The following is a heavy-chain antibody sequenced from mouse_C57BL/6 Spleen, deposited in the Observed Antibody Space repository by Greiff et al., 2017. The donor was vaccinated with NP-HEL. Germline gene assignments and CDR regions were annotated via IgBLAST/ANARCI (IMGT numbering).Heavy chain of an antibody. Sequence: EVMLVESGGGLVKPGGSLKLSCAASGFTFSDYGMHWVRQAPGKGLEWVAYISSGSSTIYYADTVKGRFTLSRDKAKNTLFLQMTSLRSEDTAMYYGARSCYYGRSYDFDYWGQGTTLTVSS. CDR3: ARSCYYGRSYDFDY. D-gene: IGHD1-1*01. J-gene: IGHJ2*01. V-gene: IGHV5-17*01. CDR2: ISSGSSTI. CDR1: GFTFSDYG.